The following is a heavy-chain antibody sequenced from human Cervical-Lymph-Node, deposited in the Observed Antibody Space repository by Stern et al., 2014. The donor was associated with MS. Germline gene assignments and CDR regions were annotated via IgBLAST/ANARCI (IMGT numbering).Heavy chain of an antibody. J-gene: IGHJ3*02. Sequence: QVQLVQSGAEVKKPGSSVKVSCKASGDSFSTYVMSWVRQAPGQGLEWMGRIMPILDVAHYAQRFQGRVKITADKSTTTVYMELSSLRSEDTAVYYCARAGEAPPDTFEIWGQGTMVTVSS. CDR1: GDSFSTYV. V-gene: IGHV1-69*09. CDR3: ARAGEAPPDTFEI. D-gene: IGHD7-27*01. CDR2: IMPILDVA.